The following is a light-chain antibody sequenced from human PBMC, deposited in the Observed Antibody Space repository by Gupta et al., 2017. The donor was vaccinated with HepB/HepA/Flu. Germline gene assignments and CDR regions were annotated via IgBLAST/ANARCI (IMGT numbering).Light chain of an antibody. CDR3: QQSYITPLT. CDR2: AAS. J-gene: IGKJ5*01. V-gene: IGKV1-39*01. CDR1: QSIGKY. Sequence: DIQMTQSPSSLSASVGDRVTITCRASQSIGKYLYWYQQKPGKAPKMLIKAASSLQSGVPPRFSGSGSGADFSLTISRLQPEDFATYYCQQSYITPLTFGQGTXVEIK.